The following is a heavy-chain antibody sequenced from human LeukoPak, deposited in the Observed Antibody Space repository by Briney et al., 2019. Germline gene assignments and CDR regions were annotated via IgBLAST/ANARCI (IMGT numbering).Heavy chain of an antibody. CDR2: ISSSSTYI. V-gene: IGHV3-21*01. CDR3: ARALGGYSYGSDY. D-gene: IGHD5-18*01. CDR1: AFTFSSYS. Sequence: GGSLRLSCAASAFTFSSYSMNWVRQAPGMGLEWVSSISSSSTYIYYADSVKGRFTISRDNAKNSLYLQMNSLRAEDTAVYYCARALGGYSYGSDYWGQGTLVTVSS. J-gene: IGHJ4*02.